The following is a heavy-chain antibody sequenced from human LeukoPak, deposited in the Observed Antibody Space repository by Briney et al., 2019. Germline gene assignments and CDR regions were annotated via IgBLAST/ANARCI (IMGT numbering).Heavy chain of an antibody. D-gene: IGHD2-2*02. Sequence: ASVKVSCKASGGTFSSYAISWVRQAPGQGLEWMGGIIPIFGTANYAQKFQGRVTITTDESTSTAYMELSSLRSEDTAVYYCARSGYCSRTSCYSYFQHWGQGTLVTVSS. CDR3: ARSGYCSRTSCYSYFQH. J-gene: IGHJ1*01. CDR1: GGTFSSYA. V-gene: IGHV1-69*05. CDR2: IIPIFGTA.